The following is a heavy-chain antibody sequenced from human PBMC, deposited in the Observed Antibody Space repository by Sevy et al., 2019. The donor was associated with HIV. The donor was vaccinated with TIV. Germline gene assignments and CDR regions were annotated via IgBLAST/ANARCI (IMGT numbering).Heavy chain of an antibody. CDR2: ISFDATNK. CDR1: GFTFNRYS. J-gene: IGHJ1*01. Sequence: GGSLRLSCAASGFTFNRYSMHWVRQAPGKGLEWVATISFDATNKHYPDSVKGRFTISRDNFQNSLFLQMYSLRPEDTAVYYCALERLSSDVAEYFQNWGQGTLVTVSS. V-gene: IGHV3-30-3*01. D-gene: IGHD1-1*01. CDR3: ALERLSSDVAEYFQN.